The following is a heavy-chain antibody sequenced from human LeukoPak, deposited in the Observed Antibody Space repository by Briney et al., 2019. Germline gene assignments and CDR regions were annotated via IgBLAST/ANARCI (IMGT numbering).Heavy chain of an antibody. CDR2: MHPGDADT. CDR1: GYTFNNYW. D-gene: IGHD2-2*01. J-gene: IGHJ4*02. V-gene: IGHV5-51*01. Sequence: GESLEISCKGSGYTFNNYWIGWVRQMPGKGLEWMGVMHPGDADTTYSPSFKGQVTISADESITTAYLQWSSLKATDTAMYYCARRGYDTSWYYYDYWGQGTLATVSS. CDR3: ARRGYDTSWYYYDY.